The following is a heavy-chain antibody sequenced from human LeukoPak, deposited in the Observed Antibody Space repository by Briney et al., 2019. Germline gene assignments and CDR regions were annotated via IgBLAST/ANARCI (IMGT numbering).Heavy chain of an antibody. CDR2: IYATGNT. J-gene: IGHJ6*03. CDR1: GGTISRGTYY. D-gene: IGHD2-15*01. CDR3: ARAGDGVVVAPSAYLPPPYYMDV. V-gene: IGHV4-61*02. Sequence: SQTLSLTCTVSGGTISRGTYYWSWLRQPAGKGLEGISRIYATGNTYYNTSLKGRVIISFNTSKKQFPLILSPVTAAGTAGYFCARAGDGVVVAPSAYLPPPYYMDVWGKGTTVTVSS.